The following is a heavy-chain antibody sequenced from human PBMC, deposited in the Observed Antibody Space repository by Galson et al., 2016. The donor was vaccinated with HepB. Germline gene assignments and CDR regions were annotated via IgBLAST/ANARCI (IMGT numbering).Heavy chain of an antibody. CDR2: ISGSGGSI. CDR1: GFTLSRHS. J-gene: IGHJ4*02. Sequence: SLRLSCAGSGFTLSRHSMNWVRQAPGKGLEWVSGISGSGGSIYSADSVKGRFTISRDNSKNTLYLQMNSLRADDTAVYYCAKKSLVAGTATYVFDNWGQGTLVTVSS. D-gene: IGHD6-19*01. V-gene: IGHV3-23*01. CDR3: AKKSLVAGTATYVFDN.